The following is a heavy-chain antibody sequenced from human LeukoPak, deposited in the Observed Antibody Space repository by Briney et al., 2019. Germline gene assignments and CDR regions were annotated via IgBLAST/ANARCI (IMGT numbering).Heavy chain of an antibody. CDR2: ISGSGGGT. Sequence: GGSLRLSCAASAFTFSSYAMSWVRQAPGKGLEWVSAISGSGGGTYYADSVKGRFTISRDNSKNTLYLQMNSLRAEDTAVYYCAKSSSWSYYYYYGMDVWGQGTTVTVSS. CDR1: AFTFSSYA. V-gene: IGHV3-23*01. J-gene: IGHJ6*02. D-gene: IGHD6-13*01. CDR3: AKSSSWSYYYYYGMDV.